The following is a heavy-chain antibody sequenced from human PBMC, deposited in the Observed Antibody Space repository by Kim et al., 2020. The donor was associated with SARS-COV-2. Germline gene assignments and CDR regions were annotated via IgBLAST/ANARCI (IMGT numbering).Heavy chain of an antibody. V-gene: IGHV3-43*01. J-gene: IGHJ6*02. Sequence: SVKSRFTISRDNSKNSLYLQMNSLRTEDTALYYCAKDGADGDYYYCGMDVWGQGNTVTVSS. D-gene: IGHD4-17*01. CDR3: AKDGADGDYYYCGMDV.